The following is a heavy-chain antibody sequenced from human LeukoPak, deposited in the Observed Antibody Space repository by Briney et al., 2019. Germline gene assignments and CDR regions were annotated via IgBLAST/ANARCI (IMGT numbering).Heavy chain of an antibody. CDR1: GYTFTGYY. Sequence: ASVKVSCKASGYTFTGYYMHWVRQAPGQGLEWMGWINPNSGGTNYAQKFQGRVTMTRDTSISTAYMELSRLRSDVTAVYYCERDSDGSSWYSFDYWGQGTLVTVSA. J-gene: IGHJ4*02. CDR2: INPNSGGT. V-gene: IGHV1-2*02. CDR3: ERDSDGSSWYSFDY. D-gene: IGHD6-13*01.